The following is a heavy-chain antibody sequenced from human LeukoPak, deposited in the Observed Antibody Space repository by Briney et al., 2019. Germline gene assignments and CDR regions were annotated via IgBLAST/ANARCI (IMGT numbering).Heavy chain of an antibody. J-gene: IGHJ4*02. CDR3: ARFSVAGTSTRFDN. CDR2: IYYSGGT. CDR1: GGSISSYY. Sequence: SETLSLTCTVSGGSISSYYWSWIRQSPGKGLEWIGYIYYSGGTNYNPSLKSRVTISVDTSKIQFSLKLNSVTAADTAVYYCARFSVAGTSTRFDNWGQGTLVTVSS. V-gene: IGHV4-59*01. D-gene: IGHD6-19*01.